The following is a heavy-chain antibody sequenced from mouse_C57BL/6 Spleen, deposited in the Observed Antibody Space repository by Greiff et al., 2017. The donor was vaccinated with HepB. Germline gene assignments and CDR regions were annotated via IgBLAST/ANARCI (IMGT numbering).Heavy chain of an antibody. J-gene: IGHJ4*01. CDR3: ARLRGNPDYYAMDY. CDR2: INPNYGTT. D-gene: IGHD2-1*01. CDR1: GYSFTDYN. Sequence: EVQLQQSGPELVKPGASVEISCKASGYSFTDYNMNWVKQSNGKSLECIGVINPNYGTTSYNQKFKGKATLTVDQSSSTAYMQLNSLTSEDSAVYYCARLRGNPDYYAMDYWGQGTSVTVSS. V-gene: IGHV1-39*01.